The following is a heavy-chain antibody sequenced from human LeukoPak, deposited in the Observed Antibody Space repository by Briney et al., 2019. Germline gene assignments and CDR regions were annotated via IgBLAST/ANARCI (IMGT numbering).Heavy chain of an antibody. CDR3: ARDRRWQQLGMVWNSDY. D-gene: IGHD6-13*01. V-gene: IGHV6-1*01. CDR1: GDSVSSNSAA. CDR2: TYYRSKWYN. J-gene: IGHJ4*02. Sequence: SQTLSLTCAISGDSVSSNSAAWNWIRQSPSRGLEWLGRTYYRSKWYNDYAVSGKSRITINPDTSKNQFSLQLNSVTPEDTAVYYCARDRRWQQLGMVWNSDYWGQGTLVTVSS.